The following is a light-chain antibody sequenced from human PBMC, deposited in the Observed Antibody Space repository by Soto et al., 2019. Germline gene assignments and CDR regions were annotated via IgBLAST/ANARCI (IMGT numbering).Light chain of an antibody. CDR3: QQSSNWPLT. J-gene: IGKJ4*01. CDR1: QSVSSY. Sequence: IVLTQSPATPSLSPGERATLSCRASQSVSSYLAWYQQKPGQAPRLLIYDASNRATGIPARFSGSGSGTDFTLTISSLEPEDFAVYYCQQSSNWPLTFGGGTKVDIK. V-gene: IGKV3-11*01. CDR2: DAS.